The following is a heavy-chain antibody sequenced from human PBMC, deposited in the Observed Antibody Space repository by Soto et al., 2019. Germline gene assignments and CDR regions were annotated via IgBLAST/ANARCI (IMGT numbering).Heavy chain of an antibody. D-gene: IGHD3-3*01. CDR2: ISAYNGNT. Sequence: ASVKVSCKASGGTFSSYSISWVRQAPGQGLEWMGWISAYNGNTNYAQKLQGRVTMTTDTSTSTAYMELRSLRSDDTAVYYCARDTSAGYYYGMDVWGQGTTVTVSS. V-gene: IGHV1-18*01. CDR3: ARDTSAGYYYGMDV. J-gene: IGHJ6*02. CDR1: GGTFSSYS.